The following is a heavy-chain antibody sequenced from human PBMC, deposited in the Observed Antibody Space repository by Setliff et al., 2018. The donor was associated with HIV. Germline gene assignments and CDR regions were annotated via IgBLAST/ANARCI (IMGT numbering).Heavy chain of an antibody. CDR1: GFAFNNYE. V-gene: IGHV3-48*03. J-gene: IGHJ6*02. CDR3: ARLALGPIHYYYYGMDV. Sequence: GGSLRLSCATSGFAFNNYEMNWVRQAPGRGLEWVAHISGTGKTIFYADFVKGRFTISRDNAKNSLFLQMNSLGAEDTAVYFCARLALGPIHYYYYGMDVWGQGTTVTVSS. CDR2: ISGTGKTI. D-gene: IGHD1-26*01.